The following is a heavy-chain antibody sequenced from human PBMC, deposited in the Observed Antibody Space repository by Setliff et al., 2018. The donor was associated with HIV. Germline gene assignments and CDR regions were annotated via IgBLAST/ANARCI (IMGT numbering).Heavy chain of an antibody. CDR1: GITFSNYY. Sequence: GGSLRLSCTASGITFSNYYMSLIRQAPGKGLEWVSYISSSGTTIYYADSVKGRFTISRDNAKKSLHVQMNSLRAEDTAVYYCAGSQGTVAGTGLEYWGPGTLVTVSS. V-gene: IGHV3-11*04. CDR2: ISSSGTTI. CDR3: AGSQGTVAGTGLEY. D-gene: IGHD6-19*01. J-gene: IGHJ4*02.